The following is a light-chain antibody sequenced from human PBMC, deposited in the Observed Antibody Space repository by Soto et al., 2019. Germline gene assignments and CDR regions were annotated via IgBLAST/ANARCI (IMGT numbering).Light chain of an antibody. Sequence: QSALTQPPSVSGSPGQSVTISCTGTSSDVGSYNRASWYQQSPGTAPKLMIYEVSNRPSGVPDRFSGSKSDNTASLTISGLQAEDEADYYCSSHTISGPLFGGGTKLTVL. CDR1: SSDVGSYNR. V-gene: IGLV2-18*02. J-gene: IGLJ2*01. CDR2: EVS. CDR3: SSHTISGPL.